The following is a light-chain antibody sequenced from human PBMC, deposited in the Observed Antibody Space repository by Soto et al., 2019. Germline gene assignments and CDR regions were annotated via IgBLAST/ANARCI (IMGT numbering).Light chain of an antibody. J-gene: IGKJ1*01. V-gene: IGKV1-5*03. CDR3: HQYNSYPWT. CDR2: KAS. CDR1: QSISSW. Sequence: DIQMTQSPSTLSASVEDRVTITCRANQSISSWLAWYQQKPGKAPKLLIYKASSLESGVPSRFSGSGSGTEFTLTISSLQPDDFATYYCHQYNSYPWTFGQGTKVEIK.